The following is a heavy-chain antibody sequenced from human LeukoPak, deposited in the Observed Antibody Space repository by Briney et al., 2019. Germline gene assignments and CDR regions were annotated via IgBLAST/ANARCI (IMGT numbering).Heavy chain of an antibody. V-gene: IGHV3-23*01. CDR1: GFTFSTFA. CDR3: ATYRQVLIPFES. CDR2: IFPSGGEI. J-gene: IGHJ4*02. Sequence: PGGSLRLSCAASGFTFSTFAMIWVRQPPGKGLEWVSSIFPSGGEIHYADSVRGRFTISRDNSKNTLSLQMNSLRAEDTAIYYCATYRQVLIPFESWGQGTLVTVSS. D-gene: IGHD2-8*02.